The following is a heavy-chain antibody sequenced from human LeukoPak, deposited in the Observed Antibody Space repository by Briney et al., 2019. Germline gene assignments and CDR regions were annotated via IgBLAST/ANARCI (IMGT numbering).Heavy chain of an antibody. J-gene: IGHJ5*02. V-gene: IGHV1-46*01. CDR2: INPSGGST. Sequence: ASVKVSCKASGYTFTSYYMHWVRQAPGQGLEWMGIINPSGGSTSYAQKFQGRVTMTRDTSTSTVYMELSSLRSEDTAVYYCARGYNRNDHRNWFDPWGQGTLVTVSS. CDR3: ARGYNRNDHRNWFDP. CDR1: GYTFTSYY. D-gene: IGHD1-1*01.